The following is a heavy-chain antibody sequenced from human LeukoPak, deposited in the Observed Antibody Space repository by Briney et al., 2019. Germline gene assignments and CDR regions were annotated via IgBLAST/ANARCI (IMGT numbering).Heavy chain of an antibody. J-gene: IGHJ4*02. Sequence: PSETLSLTCAVYGGSFSGYYWSWIRQPPGKGLEWIGEINHSGSTNYNPSLKSRVTISVDTSKNQFSLKLSSVTAADTAVYYCARVESGLFPPFDYWGQGTLVTVSS. CDR2: INHSGST. V-gene: IGHV4-34*01. D-gene: IGHD3-22*01. CDR3: ARVESGLFPPFDY. CDR1: GGSFSGYY.